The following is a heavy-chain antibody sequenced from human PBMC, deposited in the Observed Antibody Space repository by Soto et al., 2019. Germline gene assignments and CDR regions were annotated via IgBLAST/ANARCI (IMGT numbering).Heavy chain of an antibody. CDR3: ARDCSSNSCYSAFDI. J-gene: IGHJ3*02. CDR2: ISGYNGNT. CDR1: GYTFTTYG. D-gene: IGHD2-2*01. V-gene: IGHV1-18*01. Sequence: QVQLVQSGAEVKKPGASVKVSCKASGYTFTTYGMSWVRQAPGQGLEWMGWISGYNGNTNYAEKFQDRVTMTTDTSTSTAYMDLRSLRSDDTAVYYCARDCSSNSCYSAFDIWGQGTMVTVSS.